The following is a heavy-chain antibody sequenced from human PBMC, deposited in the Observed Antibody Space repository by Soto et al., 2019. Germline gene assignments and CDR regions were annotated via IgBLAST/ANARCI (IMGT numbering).Heavy chain of an antibody. V-gene: IGHV3-48*02. CDR1: GFTFSDYA. CDR3: TREGI. J-gene: IGHJ4*02. Sequence: EVQLVESGGGLAQPGGSLRLSCAASGFTFSDYAMNWVRQVPGKGLEWISQIASSGTPIYYADSVRGRFTISRDNAENSLYLQMNSLRDEDTAVYFCTREGIWGQGTRVTVSS. CDR2: IASSGTPI.